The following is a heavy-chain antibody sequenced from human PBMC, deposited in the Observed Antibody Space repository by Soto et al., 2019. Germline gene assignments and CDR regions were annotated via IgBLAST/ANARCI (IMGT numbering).Heavy chain of an antibody. CDR2: IYSGGST. CDR3: ARDPPATRHGMDV. CDR1: GFTVSSNY. V-gene: IGHV3-53*02. J-gene: IGHJ6*02. Sequence: EVQLVETGGGLIQPGGSLRLSCAASGFTVSSNYMSWVRQAPGKGLEWVSVIYSGGSTYYADSVRGRFTISRDNSKNTLELQMKSLRAEDTAVYYCARDPPATRHGMDVWGQGTTVTVSS.